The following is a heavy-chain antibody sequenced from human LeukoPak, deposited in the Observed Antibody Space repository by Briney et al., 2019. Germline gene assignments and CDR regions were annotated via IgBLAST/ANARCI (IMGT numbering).Heavy chain of an antibody. J-gene: IGHJ4*02. D-gene: IGHD4-17*01. CDR2: ISYDGSTN. CDR3: ARDTDTVTTILDY. CDR1: GFTFSSYA. V-gene: IGHV3-30*04. Sequence: GGSLRPSCAASGFTFSSYALHWVRQAPGKGLEWVAVISYDGSTNYYADSVKGRFTISRDNSKNTLYLQMNSLRAEDTAVYYCARDTDTVTTILDYWGQGTLVTVSS.